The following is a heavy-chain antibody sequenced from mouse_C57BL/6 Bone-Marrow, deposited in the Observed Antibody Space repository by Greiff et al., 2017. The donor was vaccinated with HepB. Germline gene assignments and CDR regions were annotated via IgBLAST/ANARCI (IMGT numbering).Heavy chain of an antibody. CDR2: IDPETGGT. CDR3: PDYAYHFDF. Sequence: VQLQQSGAELVRPGASVTLSCKASGYTFTDYEMHWVKQTPVHGLEWIGAIDPETGGTAYNQKFKGKAILTADKSSSTAYMELRSLTSEDSAVYYCPDYAYHFDFGGQGTTLTVSS. V-gene: IGHV1-15*01. CDR1: GYTFTDYE. J-gene: IGHJ2*01. D-gene: IGHD1-1*02.